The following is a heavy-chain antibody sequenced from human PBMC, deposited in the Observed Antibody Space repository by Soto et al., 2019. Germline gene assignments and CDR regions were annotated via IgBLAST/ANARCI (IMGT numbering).Heavy chain of an antibody. CDR3: ARVRARYYDRSGYCDY. Sequence: SETLSLTCAVSGYSISSGYYWGWIRQPPGKGLEWIGSIYHSGSTYYNPSLKSRVTISVDTSKNQFSLELSSVTAADTAVYYCARVRARYYDRSGYCDYWGQGTLVTVSS. CDR2: IYHSGST. D-gene: IGHD3-22*01. V-gene: IGHV4-38-2*01. J-gene: IGHJ4*02. CDR1: GYSISSGYY.